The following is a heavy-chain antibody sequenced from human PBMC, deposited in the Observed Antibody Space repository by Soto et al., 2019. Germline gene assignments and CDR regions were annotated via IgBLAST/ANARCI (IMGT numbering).Heavy chain of an antibody. CDR3: ARHVRAYSGYDSVQPWFAP. J-gene: IGHJ5*02. D-gene: IGHD5-12*01. Sequence: SETLSLTCTVSGGSISSSSYYWGWIRQPPGKGLEWIGSIYYSGSTYYNPSLKSRVTISVDTSKNQFSLKLSSVTAADTAVYYCARHVRAYSGYDSVQPWFAPWGQGTLVTVYS. CDR2: IYYSGST. CDR1: GGSISSSSYY. V-gene: IGHV4-39*01.